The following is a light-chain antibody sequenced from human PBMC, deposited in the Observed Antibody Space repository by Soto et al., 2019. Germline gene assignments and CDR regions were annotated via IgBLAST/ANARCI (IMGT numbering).Light chain of an antibody. Sequence: DIQMGQSPSTLSASVGDRVTVTCRASQTIGSWLAWYQQKPGKAPKLLIYKASTLKSGVPSRFSGSGSGTEFTLTISSLQPDDFATYYCQHYNSYSEAFGQGTKVDIK. CDR2: KAS. J-gene: IGKJ1*01. V-gene: IGKV1-5*03. CDR1: QTIGSW. CDR3: QHYNSYSEA.